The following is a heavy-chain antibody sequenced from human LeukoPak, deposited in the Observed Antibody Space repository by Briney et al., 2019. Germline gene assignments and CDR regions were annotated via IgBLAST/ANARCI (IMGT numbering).Heavy chain of an antibody. CDR2: LSDSGGST. J-gene: IGHJ2*01. V-gene: IGHV3-23*01. Sequence: GGSLRLSCAASGFSFSHYAMNWVRQAPGKGLEWVSSLSDSGGSTYNADSVKGRFTISRDNSKNTLYLQMSSLRVEDTALYYCAKSADWGSIWYFDLWGRGTLVTVSS. D-gene: IGHD7-27*01. CDR1: GFSFSHYA. CDR3: AKSADWGSIWYFDL.